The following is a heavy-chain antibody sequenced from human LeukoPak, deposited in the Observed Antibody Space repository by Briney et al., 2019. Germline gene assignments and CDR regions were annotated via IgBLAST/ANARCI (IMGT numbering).Heavy chain of an antibody. CDR3: AKNLLGSGAYSWYFDL. Sequence: GGSLRLSCAAFGFTFSSHGMSWVRQTPGKGLEWVSSISTSGDGTVYADSVKGRVTISRDNSKNTLYLQMNSLRAEDTAVYSCAKNLLGSGAYSWYFDLWGRGTLVTVSS. CDR1: GFTFSSHG. D-gene: IGHD1-26*01. V-gene: IGHV3-23*01. J-gene: IGHJ2*01. CDR2: ISTSGDGT.